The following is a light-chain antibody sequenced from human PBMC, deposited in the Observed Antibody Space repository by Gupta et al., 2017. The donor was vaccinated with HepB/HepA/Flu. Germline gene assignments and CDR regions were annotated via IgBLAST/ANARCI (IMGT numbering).Light chain of an antibody. V-gene: IGKV1-5*03. Sequence: IQMTQSPSTLSASVGDRVTITCRASQSISSWLAWYQQKPGKAPKLLIYKASRVESGVPSRFSGSGSGTEFTLTISSLQHDDFATYYCQQYNSYSTFGPGTKVDIK. CDR2: KAS. CDR1: QSISSW. J-gene: IGKJ3*01. CDR3: QQYNSYST.